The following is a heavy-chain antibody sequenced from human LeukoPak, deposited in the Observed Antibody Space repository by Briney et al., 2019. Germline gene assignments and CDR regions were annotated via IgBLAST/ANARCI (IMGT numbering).Heavy chain of an antibody. J-gene: IGHJ4*02. D-gene: IGHD3-10*01. CDR3: ARASRVSGSGTFDS. CDR2: IHLTGNT. Sequence: SETLSLTCTVSGYSISSGNFWGWIRQPPGKGLEYIGTIHLTGNTYYNPSLKSRVTISVDTSKNQISLSLRSVTAADTAVYYCARASRVSGSGTFDSWGQGTLVTVSS. CDR1: GYSISSGNF. V-gene: IGHV4-38-2*02.